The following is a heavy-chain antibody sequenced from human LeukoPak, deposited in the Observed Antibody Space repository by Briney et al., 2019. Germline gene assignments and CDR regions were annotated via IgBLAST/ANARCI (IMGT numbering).Heavy chain of an antibody. Sequence: SETLSLTCTVSGGSVGPNYCSWIRQPPGEGLEWIGYVHYTGRTNYNPSLTSRVTISADTSKNQFSLKLTSVTAADTAVYYCARGPLYSSSYIYYYYGMDVWGQGTTVTVSS. CDR1: GGSVGPNY. CDR3: ARGPLYSSSYIYYYYGMDV. V-gene: IGHV4-59*02. J-gene: IGHJ6*02. CDR2: VHYTGRT. D-gene: IGHD6-13*01.